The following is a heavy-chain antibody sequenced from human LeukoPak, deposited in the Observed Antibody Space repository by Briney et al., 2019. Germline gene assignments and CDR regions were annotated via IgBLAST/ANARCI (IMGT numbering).Heavy chain of an antibody. J-gene: IGHJ5*02. V-gene: IGHV1-18*04. D-gene: IGHD1-26*01. CDR2: ISAYNGNT. CDR3: ARDNSVGDTAWWFDP. Sequence: ASVKVSSKASGYTFTGYYMHWVRQAPGQGLEWMGWISAYNGNTNYAQKLQGRVTMTTDTSTSTAYMELRSLRSEDTAVYYCARDNSVGDTAWWFDPWGQGTLVTVSS. CDR1: GYTFTGYY.